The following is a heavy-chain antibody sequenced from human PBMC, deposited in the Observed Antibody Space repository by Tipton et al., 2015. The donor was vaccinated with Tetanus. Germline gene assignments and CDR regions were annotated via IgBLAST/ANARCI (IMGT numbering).Heavy chain of an antibody. V-gene: IGHV4-31*03. D-gene: IGHD1-26*01. CDR2: IYYSGST. CDR3: AGDQARGARGWNFFDY. J-gene: IGHJ4*02. Sequence: TLSLTCTVSGGSISSGGYYWSWIRQHPGKGLEWIGDIYYSGSTYYNPSLKSRVTISVDTSKNQFSLKLNSVTAVDTAVYYCAGDQARGARGWNFFDYWGQGTLVTVSS. CDR1: GGSISSGGYY.